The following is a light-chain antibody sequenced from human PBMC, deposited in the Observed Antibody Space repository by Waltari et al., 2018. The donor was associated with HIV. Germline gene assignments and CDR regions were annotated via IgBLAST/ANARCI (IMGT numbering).Light chain of an antibody. CDR2: EDS. CDR1: ASPKPY. CDR3: YSTDSSGSRWV. Sequence: SSELTQPPSVSVSPGQTARITCSGDASPKPYTHWFQQKPGQAPVVVIYEDSKRPSVIPERFSGSSAGTMATLTINEAQVEDEADYYCYSTDSSGSRWVFGGGTKLTVL. J-gene: IGLJ3*02. V-gene: IGLV3-10*01.